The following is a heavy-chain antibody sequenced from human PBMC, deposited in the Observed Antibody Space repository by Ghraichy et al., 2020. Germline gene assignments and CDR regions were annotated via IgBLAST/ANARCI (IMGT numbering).Heavy chain of an antibody. CDR3: AKGIATRPHYYYAMDV. CDR2: VGGNGVTT. CDR1: GFTYSSYA. V-gene: IGHV3-23*01. Sequence: GGSPRLSCAASGFTYSSYAVSWVRQAPGKGLEWVSVVGGNGVTTYYADSLRGRFSTSRDNSKNTLYLQMNSLRAEDTAVYYCAKGIATRPHYYYAMDVWGQGTTVTVSS. D-gene: IGHD6-6*01. J-gene: IGHJ6*02.